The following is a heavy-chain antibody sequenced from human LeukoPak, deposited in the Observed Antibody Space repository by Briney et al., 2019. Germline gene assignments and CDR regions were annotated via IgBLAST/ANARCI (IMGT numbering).Heavy chain of an antibody. J-gene: IGHJ3*02. CDR3: ARGGANLDAFDI. CDR1: GYIFTDYY. D-gene: IGHD1-26*01. Sequence: ASVKVSCKASGYIFTDYYMHWVRQAPGQGLEWMGWINPNSGGTNYAQKFQGRVTMTRDTSISTAYMELSRLRSDDTAVYYCARGGANLDAFDIWGQGTMVTVSS. V-gene: IGHV1-2*02. CDR2: INPNSGGT.